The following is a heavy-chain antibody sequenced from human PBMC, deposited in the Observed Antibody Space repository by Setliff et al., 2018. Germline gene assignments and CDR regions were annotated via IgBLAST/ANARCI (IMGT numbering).Heavy chain of an antibody. CDR3: AADPYYYDSSGYYPSFDY. V-gene: IGHV1-58*02. J-gene: IGHJ4*02. D-gene: IGHD3-22*01. CDR2: IVVGSGNT. Sequence: SVKVSCKASGFTFTSSAMQWVRQARGQRFEWIGWIVVGSGNTNYAQKFQERVTITRDMSTSTAYMELSSLRSDDTAVYYCAADPYYYDSSGYYPSFDYWGQGTLVTVSS. CDR1: GFTFTSSA.